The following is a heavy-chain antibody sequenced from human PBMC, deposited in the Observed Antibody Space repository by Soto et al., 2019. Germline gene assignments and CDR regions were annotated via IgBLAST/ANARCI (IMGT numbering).Heavy chain of an antibody. CDR1: GGTFSSYA. D-gene: IGHD3-22*01. CDR2: IIPTFGTA. J-gene: IGHJ3*02. Sequence: GASVKVSCKASGGTFSSYAISWVRQAPGQGLEWMGGIIPTFGTANYAQKFQGRVTITADESTSTAYMELSSLRSEDTAVYYCAREITMIVRAAFDIWGQGTMVTVSS. V-gene: IGHV1-69*13. CDR3: AREITMIVRAAFDI.